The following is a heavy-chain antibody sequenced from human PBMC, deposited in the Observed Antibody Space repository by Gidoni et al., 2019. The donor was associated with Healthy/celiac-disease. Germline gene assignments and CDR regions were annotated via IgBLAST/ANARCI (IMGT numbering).Heavy chain of an antibody. Sequence: QVQLVQSGAEVKKPGASVKVSCKASGYTFTSYYMHWVRQAPGQGLEWMGIINPSGGSTSYAQKFQGRVTMTRDTSTSTVYMELSSLRSEDTAVYYCARDLPFYSDYPPYFDYWGQGTLVTVSS. J-gene: IGHJ4*02. V-gene: IGHV1-46*03. D-gene: IGHD4-17*01. CDR3: ARDLPFYSDYPPYFDY. CDR2: INPSGGST. CDR1: GYTFTSYY.